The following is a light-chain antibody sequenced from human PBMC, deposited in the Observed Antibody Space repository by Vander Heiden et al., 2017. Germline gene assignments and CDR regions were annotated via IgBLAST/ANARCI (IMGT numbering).Light chain of an antibody. CDR3: SSYITSSTPVI. CDR1: TSDVGGYNY. Sequence: QSALTQPAAASGAPGQTISISCTGSTSDVGGYNYVSWYQQHPGKAPKLMIYEVTNRPSGVSNRFSGSKSGNTASLTISGLQAEDEAHYYCSSYITSSTPVIFGGGTKLTVL. J-gene: IGLJ2*01. V-gene: IGLV2-14*01. CDR2: EVT.